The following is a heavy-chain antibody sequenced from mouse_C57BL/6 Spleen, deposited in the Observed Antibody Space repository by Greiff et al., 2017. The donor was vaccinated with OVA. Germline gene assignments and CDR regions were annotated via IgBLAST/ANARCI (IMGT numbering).Heavy chain of an antibody. CDR1: GYSITSGYY. D-gene: IGHD2-1*01. V-gene: IGHV3-6*01. CDR3: ARDGLGNYGIFAY. Sequence: VQLKESGPGLVKPSQSLSLTCSVTGYSITSGYYWNWIRQFPGNKLEWMGYISYDGSNNYNPSLKNRISITRDTSKNQFFLKLNSVTTEDTATYYCARDGLGNYGIFAYWGQGTLVTVSA. J-gene: IGHJ3*01. CDR2: ISYDGSN.